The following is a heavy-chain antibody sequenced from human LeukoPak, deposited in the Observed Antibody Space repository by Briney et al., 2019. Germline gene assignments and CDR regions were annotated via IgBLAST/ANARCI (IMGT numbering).Heavy chain of an antibody. V-gene: IGHV1-18*01. CDR1: GYSFTSYG. D-gene: IGHD1-26*01. J-gene: IGHJ3*02. CDR2: ISSYNGNT. CDR3: ARGGSGSDGDAFDI. Sequence: ASVKVSCKASGYSFTSYGISWVRQAPGQGLEWMGWISSYNGNTNSAQKVQGRVTMTTDTSTSTAYMELRSLRSDGTAVYYCARGGSGSDGDAFDIWGQGTMVTVSS.